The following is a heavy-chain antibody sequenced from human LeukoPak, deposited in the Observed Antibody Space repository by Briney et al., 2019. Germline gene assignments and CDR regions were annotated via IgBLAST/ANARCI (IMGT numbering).Heavy chain of an antibody. V-gene: IGHV4-34*01. Sequence: SETLSLTCAVYGGSFSGYYWSWIRQPPGKGLEWIGEINHSGSTNYNPSLKSRVTISVDTSKNQFSLKLSSVTAADTAVYYCARGRMGYCCSTSCYRWFDPWGQGTLVTVSS. CDR3: ARGRMGYCCSTSCYRWFDP. CDR1: GGSFSGYY. J-gene: IGHJ5*02. D-gene: IGHD2-2*01. CDR2: INHSGST.